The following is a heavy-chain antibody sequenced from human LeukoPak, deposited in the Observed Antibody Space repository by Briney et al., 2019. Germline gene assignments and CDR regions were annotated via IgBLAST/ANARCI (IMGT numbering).Heavy chain of an antibody. D-gene: IGHD4-17*01. CDR3: ASRSRNGYGDYGLVY. V-gene: IGHV3-48*04. CDR2: ISSSSSTI. J-gene: IGHJ4*02. CDR1: GFTFSSYS. Sequence: GGSPRLSCAASGFTFSSYSMNWVRQAPGKGLEWVSYISSSSSTIYYADSVKGRFTISRDNAKNSLYLQMNSLTAEDRAVYYGASRSRNGYGDYGLVYWSQGPLVTVSS.